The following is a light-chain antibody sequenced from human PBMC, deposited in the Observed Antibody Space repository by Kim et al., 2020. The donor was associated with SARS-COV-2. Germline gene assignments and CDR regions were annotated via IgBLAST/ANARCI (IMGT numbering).Light chain of an antibody. CDR1: SSNIGSKA. CDR2: TNY. Sequence: GQRIASAGSGGSSNIGSKAVNWDRHRPGTTPKLLIHTNYQRPSGGPDRFSGSKSDTSASLAISGLQAEDEADYYCAVWDDSLNGVVFGGGTKVTVL. V-gene: IGLV1-44*01. CDR3: AVWDDSLNGVV. J-gene: IGLJ1*01.